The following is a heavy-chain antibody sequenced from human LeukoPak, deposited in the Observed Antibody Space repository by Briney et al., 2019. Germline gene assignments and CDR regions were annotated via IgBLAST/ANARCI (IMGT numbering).Heavy chain of an antibody. V-gene: IGHV1-3*01. CDR2: INAGNGNT. J-gene: IGHJ6*02. CDR1: GYTFTSYA. Sequence: ASVKVSCKASGYTFTSYAMNWVRQAPGQRLEWMGWINAGNGNTKYSQKFQGRVTITRDTSASTAYMELSSLRSEDTAVYYCARPSGYCSSTSCYYYYYGMDVWGQGTTVTVSS. CDR3: ARPSGYCSSTSCYYYYYGMDV. D-gene: IGHD2-2*03.